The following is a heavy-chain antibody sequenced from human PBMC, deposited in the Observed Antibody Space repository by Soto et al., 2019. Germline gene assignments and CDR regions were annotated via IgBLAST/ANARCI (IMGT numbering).Heavy chain of an antibody. CDR2: ISYDGSNK. J-gene: IGHJ3*02. V-gene: IGHV3-30-3*01. Sequence: SLRLSCAASGFTFSSYAMHWVRQAPGKGLEWVAVISYDGSNKYYADSVKGRFTISRDNSKNTLYLQMNSLRAEDTAVYYCARERLVFAFDIWGQGTMVTVSS. CDR3: ARERLVFAFDI. CDR1: GFTFSSYA. D-gene: IGHD6-19*01.